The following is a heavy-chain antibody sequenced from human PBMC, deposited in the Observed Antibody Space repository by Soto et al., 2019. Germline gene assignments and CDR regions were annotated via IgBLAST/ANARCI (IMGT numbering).Heavy chain of an antibody. CDR3: ARDSRGGAARSHTFYY. V-gene: IGHV3-48*03. D-gene: IGHD6-6*01. J-gene: IGHJ4*02. Sequence: PGGSLRLSCVGSGFTFSSFEMNWVRQTPGKGLEWLSYIGRSGETIYYADSVKGRFTISRDNAKSSLFLQMNGLRDEDTGIYYCARDSRGGAARSHTFYYWGRGALVPASS. CDR2: IGRSGETI. CDR1: GFTFSSFE.